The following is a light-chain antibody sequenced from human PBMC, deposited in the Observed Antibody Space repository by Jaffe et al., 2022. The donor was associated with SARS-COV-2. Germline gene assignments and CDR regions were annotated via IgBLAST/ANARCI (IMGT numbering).Light chain of an antibody. V-gene: IGLV2-14*03. Sequence: QSALTQPASVSGSPGQSITISCTGASGDVVFYNYVSWYQHHPGKAPKLMIFDVSHRPSGVSDRFSGSTSDNAASLTISGLQAEDEADYYCSSYTSSDTVVFGGGTKLTVL. J-gene: IGLJ2*01. CDR3: SSYTSSDTVV. CDR2: DVS. CDR1: SGDVVFYNY.